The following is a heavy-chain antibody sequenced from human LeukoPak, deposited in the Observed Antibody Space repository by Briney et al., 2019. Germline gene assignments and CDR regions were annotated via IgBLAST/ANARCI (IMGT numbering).Heavy chain of an antibody. CDR1: GFTFSSCA. Sequence: GGSLRLSCAASGFTFSSCAMHWVRQAPGKGLEWVALIWYDGSNKYYADSVKGRFTISRDNSKNTLYLHMNGLRAEDTAVYYCAKCMAVADDTFDIWGQGTMVTVSS. CDR3: AKCMAVADDTFDI. V-gene: IGHV3-33*06. D-gene: IGHD6-19*01. CDR2: IWYDGSNK. J-gene: IGHJ3*02.